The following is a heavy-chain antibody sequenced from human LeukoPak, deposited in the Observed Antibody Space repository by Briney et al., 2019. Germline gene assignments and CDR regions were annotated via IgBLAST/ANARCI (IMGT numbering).Heavy chain of an antibody. CDR2: INPSGGST. V-gene: IGHV1-46*01. CDR3: ARASYYYDSSGYLYYSDY. D-gene: IGHD3-22*01. Sequence: ASVTVSCKASGYTFTSYYMHWVRQAPGQGLEWMGIINPSGGSTSYVQRFHGRVTMTRDTSTSTVYMELSSLRSEDTAVYYCARASYYYDSSGYLYYSDYWGQGTLVTVSS. J-gene: IGHJ4*02. CDR1: GYTFTSYY.